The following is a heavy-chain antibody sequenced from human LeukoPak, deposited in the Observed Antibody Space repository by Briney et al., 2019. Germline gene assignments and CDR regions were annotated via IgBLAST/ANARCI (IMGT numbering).Heavy chain of an antibody. CDR1: GFTFSRYT. J-gene: IGHJ5*02. V-gene: IGHV3-21*01. CDR2: ISPSGGST. Sequence: PGGSLRLSCTGSGFTFSRYTMNWVRQAPGQGLEWVSSISPSGGSTWNADSVKGRFTISRDNARNSVTLQMNSLRADDTAMYYCGRDVLGETGVGGPWGQGVLVTVSS. CDR3: GRDVLGETGVGGP. D-gene: IGHD2-8*02.